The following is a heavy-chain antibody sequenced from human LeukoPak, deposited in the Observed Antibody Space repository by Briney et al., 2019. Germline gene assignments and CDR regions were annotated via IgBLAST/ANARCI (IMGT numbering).Heavy chain of an antibody. V-gene: IGHV3-23*01. CDR3: AKRPAAVRGVIPYVDY. CDR2: ISASAGNI. CDR1: GFTFSNAW. Sequence: GGSLRLSCAASGFTFSNAWMSWVRQVPGKGLEWVSTISASAGNIYYADSVKGRFTISRDNSKNTLFLQMNSLRAEDTAIYYCAKRPAAVRGVIPYVDYWGQGTLVTVSS. D-gene: IGHD3-10*02. J-gene: IGHJ4*02.